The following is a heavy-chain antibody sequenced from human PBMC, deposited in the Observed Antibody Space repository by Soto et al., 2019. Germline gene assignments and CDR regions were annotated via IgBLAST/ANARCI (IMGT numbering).Heavy chain of an antibody. V-gene: IGHV3-21*01. J-gene: IGHJ5*02. CDR2: ISSSSSYI. CDR3: ARETTIGNWFDP. Sequence: EVQLVESGGGLVKPGGSLRLSCAASGFTFSSYSMNWVRQAPGKGLEWVSSISSSSSYIYYADSVKGRFTISRDNAKNSLYLQMNSLRAEDTAVYYCARETTIGNWFDPWGQGTLVTVSS. D-gene: IGHD5-12*01. CDR1: GFTFSSYS.